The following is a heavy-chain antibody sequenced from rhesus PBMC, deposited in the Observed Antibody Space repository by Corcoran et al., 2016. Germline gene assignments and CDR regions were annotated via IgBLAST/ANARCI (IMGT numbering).Heavy chain of an antibody. V-gene: IGHV4-160*01. Sequence: QVQLQQWGEGLVKPSETLSLTCAVYGGSINSNYWSWIRQPPGKGLEWIGRIRSGGSTNYNPSLKSRVTIAIDTSKNQFSLKLSSVTAADTAVYYYARGLIDYWGQVVLVTVSS. J-gene: IGHJ4*01. CDR2: IRSGGST. CDR1: GGSINSNY. CDR3: ARGLIDY. D-gene: IGHD4-11*01.